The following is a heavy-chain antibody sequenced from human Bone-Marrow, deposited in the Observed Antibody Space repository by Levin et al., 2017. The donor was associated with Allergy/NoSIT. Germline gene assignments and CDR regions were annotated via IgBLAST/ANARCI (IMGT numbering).Heavy chain of an antibody. CDR2: ITWNSGGI. D-gene: IGHD1-26*01. Sequence: GGSLRLSCAASGFTLDDFAMHWVRQAPGKGLEWVSTITWNSGGIVYADSVKGRFTISRDNGKNSLYLQMNRLRAEDTALYYCAKDILGGTSAYHPVDWFFDLWGRGTLVTVSS. CDR3: AKDILGGTSAYHPVDWFFDL. J-gene: IGHJ2*01. V-gene: IGHV3-9*01. CDR1: GFTLDDFA.